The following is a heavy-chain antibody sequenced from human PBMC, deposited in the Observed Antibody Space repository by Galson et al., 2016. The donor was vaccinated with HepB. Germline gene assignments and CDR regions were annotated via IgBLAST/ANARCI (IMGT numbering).Heavy chain of an antibody. J-gene: IGHJ3*01. Sequence: SVKVSCKASGYTFTAYTLHWVRQAPGQRLEWMGWINPGYGDTKSSQNFQGRVTCTRDPSASTVYMALSSLRSEDTALSYCARVPHDYTDLLDAFDVWGHGTMVTVSS. CDR2: INPGYGDT. D-gene: IGHD4-11*01. CDR1: GYTFTAYT. V-gene: IGHV1-3*01. CDR3: ARVPHDYTDLLDAFDV.